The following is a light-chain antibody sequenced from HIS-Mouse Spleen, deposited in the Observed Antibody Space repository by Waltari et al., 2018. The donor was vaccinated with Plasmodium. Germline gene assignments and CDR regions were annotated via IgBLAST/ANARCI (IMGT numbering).Light chain of an antibody. CDR1: QSVSSSY. CDR2: GAS. Sequence: EIVLTQSPGTLSLSPGERATLSCRASQSVSSSYLAWYQQKPGQAPRLLILGASSRAPGMPDRFSGSGSGTEFTLTISRLEPEDFAVYYCQQYGSSPITFGQGTRLEIK. CDR3: QQYGSSPIT. V-gene: IGKV3-20*01. J-gene: IGKJ5*01.